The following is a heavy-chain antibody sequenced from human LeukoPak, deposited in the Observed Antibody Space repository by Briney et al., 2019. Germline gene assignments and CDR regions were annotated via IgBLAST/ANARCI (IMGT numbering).Heavy chain of an antibody. Sequence: GGSLRLSCAASGFTFSSYAMSWVRQAPGKGLEWVSAISGSGGSTYYADSVKGRFTISRDNSKNTLYLQMNSLRAEDTAVYYCAKRMGCSSGWYYFDYWGQGTLVTVSS. J-gene: IGHJ4*02. V-gene: IGHV3-23*01. CDR1: GFTFSSYA. CDR3: AKRMGCSSGWYYFDY. D-gene: IGHD6-19*01. CDR2: ISGSGGST.